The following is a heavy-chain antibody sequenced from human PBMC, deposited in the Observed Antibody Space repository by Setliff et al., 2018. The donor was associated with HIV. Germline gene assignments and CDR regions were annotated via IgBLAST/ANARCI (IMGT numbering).Heavy chain of an antibody. Sequence: GGSLRLSCAASGFTFINYWMHWVRLAPGKGLVWVSRINTDGSTTTYADSVKGRFTISRDNAKNTLYLQMSSLRAEDTAVYYCARVLMGIAAADEKLDYWGQGTLVTVSS. V-gene: IGHV3-74*01. J-gene: IGHJ4*02. CDR3: ARVLMGIAAADEKLDY. CDR2: INTDGSTT. CDR1: GFTFINYW. D-gene: IGHD6-13*01.